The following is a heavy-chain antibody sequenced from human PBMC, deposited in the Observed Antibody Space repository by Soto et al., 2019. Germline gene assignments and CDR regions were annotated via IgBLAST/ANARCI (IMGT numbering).Heavy chain of an antibody. J-gene: IGHJ6*02. D-gene: IGHD6-13*01. CDR3: ARDRAYIAAAGRYYYGMGV. V-gene: IGHV1-18*01. CDR2: ISAYNGNT. CDR1: GYTFTSYG. Sequence: GASVKVSCKASGYTFTSYGISWVRQAPGQGLEWMGWISAYNGNTNYAQKLQGRVTMTTDTSTSTAYMELRSLRSDDTAVYYCARDRAYIAAAGRYYYGMGVWGQGTTVTVSS.